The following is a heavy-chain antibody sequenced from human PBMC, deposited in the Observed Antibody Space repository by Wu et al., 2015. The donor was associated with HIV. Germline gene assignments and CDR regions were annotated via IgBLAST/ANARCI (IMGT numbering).Heavy chain of an antibody. CDR2: IVVGSGNT. CDR3: AGGIVVVPAAIEGYYYGMDV. J-gene: IGHJ6*02. Sequence: QMQLVQSGPEVKKPGTSVKVSCKASGFTFTSSAMQWVRQARGQRLEWIGWIVVGSGNTNYAQKFQERVTITRDMSTSTAYMELSSLRSEDTAVYYCAGGIVVVPAAIEGYYYGMDVWGQGTTVTVSS. V-gene: IGHV1-58*02. CDR1: GFTFTSSA. D-gene: IGHD2-2*01.